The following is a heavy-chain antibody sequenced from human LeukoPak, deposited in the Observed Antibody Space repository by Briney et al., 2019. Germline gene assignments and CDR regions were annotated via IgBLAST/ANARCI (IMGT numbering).Heavy chain of an antibody. Sequence: HPGGSLRLSCAVSGFTFSSYAMHWVRQAPGKGLEWVAVISYDGSNKYYADSVKGRFSISRDNAKNALYLQMNSLRAEDTAVFYCARELSGSISRHFDYWGQGTLVTVSS. CDR2: ISYDGSNK. CDR3: ARELSGSISRHFDY. V-gene: IGHV3-30-3*01. CDR1: GFTFSSYA. J-gene: IGHJ4*02. D-gene: IGHD2-15*01.